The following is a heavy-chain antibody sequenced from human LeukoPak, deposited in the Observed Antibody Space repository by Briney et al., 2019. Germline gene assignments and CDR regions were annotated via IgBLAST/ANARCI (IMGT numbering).Heavy chain of an antibody. Sequence: ASVKVSCKASGYTFTSSYMHWVRQAPGQGLEWMGIINPSGGSTSYAQKFQGRVTMTRDMSTSTVYMELSSLRSEDTAVYYCAKGRRRPHDAFDIWGQGTMVTVSS. CDR2: INPSGGST. CDR1: GYTFTSSY. V-gene: IGHV1-46*01. J-gene: IGHJ3*02. CDR3: AKGRRRPHDAFDI. D-gene: IGHD1-14*01.